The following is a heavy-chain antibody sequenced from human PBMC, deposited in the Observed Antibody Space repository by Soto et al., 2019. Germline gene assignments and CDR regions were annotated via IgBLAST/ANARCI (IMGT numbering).Heavy chain of an antibody. J-gene: IGHJ4*02. Sequence: QVQLQESGPGLVKPSQTLSLTCTVSGGSISSGDYYWSWIRQPPGKGLEWIGYIYYSGSTYYNPHLTSRLTISLYPSTNQSPRQLSSVTAADTAVDYCARVGSSIAVRPFDYCGQGTLVTVSS. D-gene: IGHD6-6*01. CDR3: ARVGSSIAVRPFDY. CDR1: GGSISSGDYY. V-gene: IGHV4-30-4*01. CDR2: IYYSGST.